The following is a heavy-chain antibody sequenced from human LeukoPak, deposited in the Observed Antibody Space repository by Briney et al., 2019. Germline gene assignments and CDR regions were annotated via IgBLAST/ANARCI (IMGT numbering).Heavy chain of an antibody. CDR1: GGSFSGYY. Sequence: SETLSLTCAVYGGSFSGYYWSWIRQPPGKGLEWIGEINHSGSTNYNPSLKSRVTISVDTSKNQFSLKLSSVTAADTAVYYCARLGPEYYFDYWGQGTLVTVSS. J-gene: IGHJ4*02. D-gene: IGHD1-14*01. V-gene: IGHV4-34*01. CDR3: ARLGPEYYFDY. CDR2: INHSGST.